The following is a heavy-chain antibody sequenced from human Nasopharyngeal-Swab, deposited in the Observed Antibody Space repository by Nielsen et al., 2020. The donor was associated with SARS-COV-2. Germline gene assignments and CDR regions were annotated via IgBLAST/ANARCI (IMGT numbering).Heavy chain of an antibody. J-gene: IGHJ4*02. D-gene: IGHD3-22*01. V-gene: IGHV3-7*03. CDR1: GFTFSDHW. CDR3: AGNHDNTF. CDR2: IKPDGSEK. Sequence: GGSLRLSCVVSGFTFSDHWMNWVRQAPGKGLEWVANIKPDGSEKYYVDSVKGRFTISRDNARNSLFLQMDSLRVGDTAIYYCAGNHDNTFWGQGNLVAVS.